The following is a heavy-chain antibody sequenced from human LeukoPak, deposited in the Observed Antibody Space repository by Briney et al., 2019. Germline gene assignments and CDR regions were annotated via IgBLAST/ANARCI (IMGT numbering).Heavy chain of an antibody. Sequence: GRSLRLSCAASGFTFSNCGMHWVRQAPGKGLEWVAVIWYDGSYKFYADSVKGRFTISRDNSKNTLYLQMNSLRAEDTALYYCAKDLRIYFGESYFDYWGQGTLVTVSS. D-gene: IGHD3-10*01. CDR3: AKDLRIYFGESYFDY. V-gene: IGHV3-33*06. J-gene: IGHJ4*02. CDR2: IWYDGSYK. CDR1: GFTFSNCG.